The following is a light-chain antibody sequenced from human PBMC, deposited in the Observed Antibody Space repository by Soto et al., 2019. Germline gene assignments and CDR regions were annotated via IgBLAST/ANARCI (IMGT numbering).Light chain of an antibody. Sequence: QSALTQPPSASGSPGQSVTISCTGTNSDVGGYNYVSWYQQYPGKAPKLIIYEVNERPSGVPDRFSGSKSGNTASLTVSGLQTADEADYYCSSYAGSNWYVFGTGTKVTV. V-gene: IGLV2-8*01. CDR1: NSDVGGYNY. J-gene: IGLJ1*01. CDR2: EVN. CDR3: SSYAGSNWYV.